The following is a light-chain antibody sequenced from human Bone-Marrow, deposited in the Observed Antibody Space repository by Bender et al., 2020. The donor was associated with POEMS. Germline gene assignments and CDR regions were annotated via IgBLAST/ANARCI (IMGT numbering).Light chain of an antibody. CDR1: SSNIGTNP. Sequence: QSVLTQPPSASGTPGQRVTISCSGSSSNIGTNPVNWYQQLPGKAPKLVISDVTNRPSGISRRFSGSKSGNTASLTISGLQAEDEAHYFCASYTNPNSLVFGGGTKVTVL. J-gene: IGLJ2*01. CDR2: DVT. V-gene: IGLV1-44*01. CDR3: ASYTNPNSLV.